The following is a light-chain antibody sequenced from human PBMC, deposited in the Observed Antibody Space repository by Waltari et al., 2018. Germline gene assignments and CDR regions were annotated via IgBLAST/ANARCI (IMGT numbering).Light chain of an antibody. CDR3: QQYNNFPVT. J-gene: IGKJ4*01. CDR2: DAS. V-gene: IGKV1-33*01. CDR1: QDIRNF. Sequence: IQVTQSPSSLSASVGDLITITCQANQDIRNFLTWYTQKPGKAPEVLIYDASNLATGVPFRFSGDGSGTDFTFTISSLQPADFATYYCQQYNNFPVTFGGGTKVEIK.